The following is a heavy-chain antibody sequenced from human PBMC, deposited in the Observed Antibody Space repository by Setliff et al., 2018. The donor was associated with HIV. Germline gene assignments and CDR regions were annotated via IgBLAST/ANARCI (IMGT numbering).Heavy chain of an antibody. CDR2: ISSSDSTI. J-gene: IGHJ4*02. V-gene: IGHV3-48*03. Sequence: SLKISCAASGFTFSSYEMNWVRQAPGKGLEWVAYISSSDSTIYYAASVKGRFTIYRDNAKNSLFLQMDSLRAEDTAVYYCARLSPPDDYGDLGGVDYWGPGTLVTVSS. D-gene: IGHD4-17*01. CDR3: ARLSPPDDYGDLGGVDY. CDR1: GFTFSSYE.